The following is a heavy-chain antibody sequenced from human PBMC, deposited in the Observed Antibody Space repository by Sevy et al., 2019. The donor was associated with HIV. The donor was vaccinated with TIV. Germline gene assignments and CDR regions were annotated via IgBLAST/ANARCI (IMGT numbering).Heavy chain of an antibody. J-gene: IGHJ4*02. CDR1: GFTFSSYA. V-gene: IGHV3-30-3*01. Sequence: GGSLRLSCAASGFTFSSYAMHWVRQAPDKGLEWVAVISYDGSNKYYADSVKGRFTISRDNSKNTLYLQMNSLRAEDTAVYYCARDPTIAAAGRGSFDYWGQGTLVTVSS. CDR2: ISYDGSNK. D-gene: IGHD6-13*01. CDR3: ARDPTIAAAGRGSFDY.